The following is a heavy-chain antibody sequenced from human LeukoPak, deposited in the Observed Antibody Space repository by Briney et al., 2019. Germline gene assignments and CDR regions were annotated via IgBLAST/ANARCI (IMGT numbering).Heavy chain of an antibody. CDR1: VLTFSSYS. V-gene: IGHV3-21*01. Sequence: GGSLSLSCAASVLTFSSYSMNWVRQAPGKGLEWVSSISISSSYIYDADAVKGRFTISRDNAKDSLYLQMNSLRAEDTAVYYCARARKFYGSGSFRVDWFDPWGQGTLVTVSS. J-gene: IGHJ5*02. CDR2: ISISSSYI. CDR3: ARARKFYGSGSFRVDWFDP. D-gene: IGHD3-10*01.